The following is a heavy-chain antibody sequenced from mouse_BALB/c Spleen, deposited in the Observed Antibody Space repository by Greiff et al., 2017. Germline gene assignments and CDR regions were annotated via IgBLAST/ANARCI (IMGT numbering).Heavy chain of an antibody. J-gene: IGHJ4*01. CDR3: ARRDRYDAMDY. D-gene: IGHD2-14*01. Sequence: DVMLVESGGDLVKPGGSLKLSCAASGFTFSSYGMSWVRQTPDKRLEWVATISSGGSYTYYPDSVKGRFTISRDNAKNTLYLQMSSLKSEDTAMYYCARRDRYDAMDYWGQGTSVTVSS. CDR2: ISSGGSYT. V-gene: IGHV5-6*02. CDR1: GFTFSSYG.